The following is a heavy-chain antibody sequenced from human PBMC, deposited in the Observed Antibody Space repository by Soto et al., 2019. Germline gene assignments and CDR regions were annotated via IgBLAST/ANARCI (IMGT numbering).Heavy chain of an antibody. Sequence: QVQLVQSGAEVKKPGSSVKVSCKASGGTFSTYAISWVRQAPGQGLEWMGGIIPIFGTANYAQKFQGRVTITADESMSTAYMELSSLRSEDTAVYYCARRYCSGGSCYYYGMDVWGQGTTVTVSS. CDR2: IIPIFGTA. J-gene: IGHJ6*01. CDR1: GGTFSTYA. D-gene: IGHD2-15*01. CDR3: ARRYCSGGSCYYYGMDV. V-gene: IGHV1-69*12.